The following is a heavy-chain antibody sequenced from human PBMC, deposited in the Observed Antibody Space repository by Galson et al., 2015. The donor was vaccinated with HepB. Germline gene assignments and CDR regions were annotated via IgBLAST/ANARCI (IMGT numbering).Heavy chain of an antibody. CDR3: ARGGVVGTSHWYFDL. J-gene: IGHJ2*01. D-gene: IGHD6-19*01. CDR2: IWYDGSNK. Sequence: SLRLSCAASGFTFSSYGMHWVRQAPGKGLEWVAVIWYDGSNKYYADSVKGRFTISRDNSKNTLYLQMNSLRAEDTAVYYCARGGVVGTSHWYFDLWGRGTLVTVSS. CDR1: GFTFSSYG. V-gene: IGHV3-33*01.